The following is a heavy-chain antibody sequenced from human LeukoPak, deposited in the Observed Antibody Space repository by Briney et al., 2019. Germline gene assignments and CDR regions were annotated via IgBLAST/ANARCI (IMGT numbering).Heavy chain of an antibody. D-gene: IGHD3-3*01. CDR1: GYSFTSYW. CDR3: ARFAAYYDFWSGPWSPADY. Sequence: GESLKISCKGSGYSFTSYWTGWVRQMPGKGLEWMGITYPGDSDTRYSPSFQGQVTISADKSISTAYLQWSSLKASDTAMYYCARFAAYYDFWSGPWSPADYWGQGTLVTVSS. J-gene: IGHJ4*02. V-gene: IGHV5-51*01. CDR2: TYPGDSDT.